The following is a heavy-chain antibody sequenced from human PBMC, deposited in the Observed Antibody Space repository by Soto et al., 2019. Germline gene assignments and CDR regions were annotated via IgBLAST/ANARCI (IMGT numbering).Heavy chain of an antibody. Sequence: EVQLVESGGGLVQPGGSLKLSCAASGFTFSGAAMQWVRQASGKGLEWVGRIRSKANSYATTYAASVKGRFTISRDDSKNTAYLQMNSLKTEDTAVYFCTVAEYGDYWAKDYWGQGTLVTVSS. CDR3: TVAEYGDYWAKDY. D-gene: IGHD4-17*01. V-gene: IGHV3-73*01. CDR2: IRSKANSYAT. CDR1: GFTFSGAA. J-gene: IGHJ4*02.